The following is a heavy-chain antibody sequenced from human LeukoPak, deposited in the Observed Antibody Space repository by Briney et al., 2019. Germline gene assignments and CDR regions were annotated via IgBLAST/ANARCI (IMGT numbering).Heavy chain of an antibody. D-gene: IGHD3-22*01. CDR3: ARDYYDSSGYFDH. CDR1: GFTFSRYW. V-gene: IGHV3-7*01. Sequence: GGSLRLSCAASGFTFSRYWMSWVRQAPGKGLEWVANIKQDGSEKYYVDSVKGRFTISRDHAKNSLYLQMNSLRAEDTAVYYCARDYYDSSGYFDHWGQGTLVTVSS. J-gene: IGHJ4*02. CDR2: IKQDGSEK.